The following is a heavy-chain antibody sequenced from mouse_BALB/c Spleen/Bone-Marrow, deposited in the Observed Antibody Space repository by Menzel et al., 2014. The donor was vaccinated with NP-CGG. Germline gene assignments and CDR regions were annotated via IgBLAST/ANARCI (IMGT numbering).Heavy chain of an antibody. CDR1: GFTFSSFG. CDR3: TRGGNWEDFDY. Sequence: EVQLVESGGGLVQPGGSRKLSCAASGFTFSSFGMHWVRQAPEKGLEWVAYISSGSSPIFYADTVKGRFTISRDNPKNTLFLQMTSLRSEDTAIYYCTRGGNWEDFDYWGQGTLVTVSA. V-gene: IGHV5-17*02. D-gene: IGHD4-1*01. CDR2: ISSGSSPI. J-gene: IGHJ3*01.